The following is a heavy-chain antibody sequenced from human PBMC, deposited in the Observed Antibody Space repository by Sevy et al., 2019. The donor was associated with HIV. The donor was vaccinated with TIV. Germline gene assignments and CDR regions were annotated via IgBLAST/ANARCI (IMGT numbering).Heavy chain of an antibody. V-gene: IGHV3-33*01. CDR3: ARDLPPSATTVPHFDC. D-gene: IGHD4-17*01. CDR2: IFSDGINK. CDR1: GFTFSNYA. J-gene: IGHJ4*02. Sequence: GGSLRLSCATSGFTFSNYAIHWVRQAPGKGLEWVASIFSDGINKYYADSVKGRFTISRDNARNLLYLQMNSLRAEDTAVYFCARDLPPSATTVPHFDCWGQGTLVTVSS.